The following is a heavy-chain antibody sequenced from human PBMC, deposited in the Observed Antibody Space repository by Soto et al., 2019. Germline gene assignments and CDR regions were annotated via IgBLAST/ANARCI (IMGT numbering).Heavy chain of an antibody. Sequence: QVQLVQSGAEVRKPGASVNISCRASGFSFSDNLINWVRQAPGQSLEWMGWINPDNGNTRYPQTFQGRVTISRHSSASIAYVEVSDLTSEDTAVYYCARDILSVGPRANDAFDVWGQGTMVTVSS. CDR1: GFSFSDNL. V-gene: IGHV1-3*01. J-gene: IGHJ3*01. CDR3: ARDILSVGPRANDAFDV. D-gene: IGHD2-8*02. CDR2: INPDNGNT.